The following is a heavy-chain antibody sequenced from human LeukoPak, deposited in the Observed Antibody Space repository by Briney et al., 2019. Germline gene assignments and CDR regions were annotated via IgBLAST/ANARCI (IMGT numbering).Heavy chain of an antibody. V-gene: IGHV3-48*03. CDR2: ISTSGNTV. D-gene: IGHD5-18*01. J-gene: IGHJ4*02. Sequence: PGGSLRLSCAASGFTFVAHGVNWVRQAPGKGLEWVSCISTSGNTVYYADSLKGRFTVSRDNARNSLYLQMNSLSAEDTAIYYCARDGPGYSFDYWGQGTLVTVSS. CDR3: ARDGPGYSFDY. CDR1: GFTFVAHG.